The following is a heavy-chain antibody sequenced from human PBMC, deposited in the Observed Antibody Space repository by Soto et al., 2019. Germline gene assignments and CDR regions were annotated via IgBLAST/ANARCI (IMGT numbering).Heavy chain of an antibody. Sequence: SETLSLTCTVSGDSISTYYWSWIRQPPGKGLEWIGYVYYSGSTNYNPSLKSRVTISLDTSKNQFSLKLSSVTEDTAVYYCSSDTARVYYGMDVWGQGTTVTVSS. D-gene: IGHD5-18*01. V-gene: IGHV4-59*01. CDR3: SSDTARVYYGMDV. J-gene: IGHJ6*02. CDR1: GDSISTYY. CDR2: VYYSGST.